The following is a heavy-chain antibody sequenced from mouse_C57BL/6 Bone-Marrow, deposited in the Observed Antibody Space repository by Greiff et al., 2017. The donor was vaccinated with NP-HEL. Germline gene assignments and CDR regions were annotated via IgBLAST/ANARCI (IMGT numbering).Heavy chain of an antibody. Sequence: LQQPGAELVKPGASVKLSCKASGYTFTTYWMQWVKQRPGQGLEWIGEIDPSDSYTNYNQKFKGKATLTVDKSSSTAYMQLSSLTSEDSAVYYCARKAYYGRSYEFAYWGQGTLVTVSA. J-gene: IGHJ3*01. D-gene: IGHD1-1*01. CDR3: ARKAYYGRSYEFAY. CDR2: IDPSDSYT. V-gene: IGHV1-50*01. CDR1: GYTFTTYW.